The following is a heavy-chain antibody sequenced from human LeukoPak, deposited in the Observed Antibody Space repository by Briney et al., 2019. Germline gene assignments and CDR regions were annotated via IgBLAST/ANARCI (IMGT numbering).Heavy chain of an antibody. CDR1: GFTVSSNY. J-gene: IGHJ4*02. Sequence: GGSLRLSCAASGFTVSSNYMSWVRQAPGKGLKCVSIIYSGDSTYYADSVKGRFTISRDNSKNTLYLQMNSLRAEDTAVYYCARVTVTTTSDYFDYWGQGTLVTVSS. D-gene: IGHD4-17*01. V-gene: IGHV3-53*01. CDR3: ARVTVTTTSDYFDY. CDR2: IYSGDST.